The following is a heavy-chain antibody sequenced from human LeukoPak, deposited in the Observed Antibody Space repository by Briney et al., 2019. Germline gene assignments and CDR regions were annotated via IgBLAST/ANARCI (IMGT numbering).Heavy chain of an antibody. J-gene: IGHJ4*02. V-gene: IGHV4-4*07. Sequence: SETLSLTCTVSGGSISSYYWSWIRQPARKGLEWIGRIYTSGSTNYNPSLKSRVTISVDKSKNQFSLKLSSVTAADTAVYYCARDGGMGIAATGVDYWGQGTLVTVSS. CDR2: IYTSGST. CDR3: ARDGGMGIAATGVDY. D-gene: IGHD6-13*01. CDR1: GGSISSYY.